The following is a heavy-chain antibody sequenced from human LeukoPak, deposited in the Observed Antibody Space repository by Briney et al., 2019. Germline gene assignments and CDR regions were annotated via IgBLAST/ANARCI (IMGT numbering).Heavy chain of an antibody. CDR3: ARSGLVGAFDI. D-gene: IGHD2-8*02. CDR2: ISSSSSYI. Sequence: GGSLRLSCAASGFTFSSYSMNWVRQAPGKGLEWVSSISSSSSYIYYADSVKGRFTISRDNAKNSLYLQMNSLRAEDTAVYYCARSGLVGAFDIWGQGTMVTVSS. J-gene: IGHJ3*02. V-gene: IGHV3-21*01. CDR1: GFTFSSYS.